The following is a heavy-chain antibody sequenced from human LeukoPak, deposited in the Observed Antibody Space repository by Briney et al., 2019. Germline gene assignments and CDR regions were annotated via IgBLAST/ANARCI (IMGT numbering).Heavy chain of an antibody. J-gene: IGHJ3*02. CDR2: IYYSGST. V-gene: IGHV4-61*01. CDR3: ARDPQDSSGYYYNASDI. Sequence: SETLSLTCTVSGGSVSSGSYYWSWIRQPPGKGLEWIGYIYYSGSTNYNPSLKSRVTISVDTSKNQFSLKLSSVTAADTAVYYCARDPQDSSGYYYNASDIWGQGTMVTVSS. CDR1: GGSVSSGSYY. D-gene: IGHD3-22*01.